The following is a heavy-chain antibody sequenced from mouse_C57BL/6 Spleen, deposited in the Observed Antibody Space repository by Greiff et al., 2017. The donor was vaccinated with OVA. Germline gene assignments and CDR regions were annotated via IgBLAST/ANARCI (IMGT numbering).Heavy chain of an antibody. D-gene: IGHD1-1*01. Sequence: EVQLQQSGPELVKPGASVKIPCKASGYTFTDYNMDWVKQSHGKSLEWIGDINPNNGGTIYNQKFKGKATLTVDKSSSTAYMELRSLTSEDTAVYYCARSLYGSSPHYFDYWGQGTTLTVSS. J-gene: IGHJ2*01. CDR1: GYTFTDYN. CDR2: INPNNGGT. CDR3: ARSLYGSSPHYFDY. V-gene: IGHV1-18*01.